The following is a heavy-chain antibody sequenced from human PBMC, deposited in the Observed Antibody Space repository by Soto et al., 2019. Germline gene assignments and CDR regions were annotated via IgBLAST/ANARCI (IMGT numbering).Heavy chain of an antibody. D-gene: IGHD2-21*02. V-gene: IGHV1-69*01. Sequence: QVQLVQSGAEVKKPGSSGKVSCKASGGTFSSYAISWVRQAPGQGLEWMGGIIPIFGTANYAQKFQGRVTITADESTSTAYMELSSLRSEDTAVYYCARPVLAYCGGDCSHDFDIWGQGTMVTVSS. CDR2: IIPIFGTA. CDR3: ARPVLAYCGGDCSHDFDI. CDR1: GGTFSSYA. J-gene: IGHJ3*02.